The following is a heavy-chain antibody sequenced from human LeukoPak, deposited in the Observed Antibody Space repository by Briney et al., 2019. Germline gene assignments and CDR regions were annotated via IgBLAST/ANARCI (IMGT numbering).Heavy chain of an antibody. Sequence: PWETLSLTCTVSGGSISSYYWSWIRQPPGKGLEWIGYIYYSESTSYNPSLKSRVTISVDTSENQFSLKLSSVTAADTAVYYCARDGDYGRFDYWGQGTLVTVFS. CDR3: ARDGDYGRFDY. V-gene: IGHV4-59*01. CDR1: GGSISSYY. J-gene: IGHJ4*02. CDR2: IYYSEST. D-gene: IGHD4-17*01.